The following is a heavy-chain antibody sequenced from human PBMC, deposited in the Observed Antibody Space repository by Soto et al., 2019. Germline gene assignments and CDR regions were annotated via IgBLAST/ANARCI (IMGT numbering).Heavy chain of an antibody. V-gene: IGHV3-43*01. CDR3: AKDIAVAGTSPEGPVDY. Sequence: EVQLVESGGVVVQPGGSLRLSCAASGFTFDDYTMHWVRQAPGKGLEWVSLISWDGGSTYYADSVKGRFTISRDNSKNSLYLQMNSLRTEDTALYYCAKDIAVAGTSPEGPVDYWGQGTLVTVSS. CDR1: GFTFDDYT. CDR2: ISWDGGST. J-gene: IGHJ4*02. D-gene: IGHD6-19*01.